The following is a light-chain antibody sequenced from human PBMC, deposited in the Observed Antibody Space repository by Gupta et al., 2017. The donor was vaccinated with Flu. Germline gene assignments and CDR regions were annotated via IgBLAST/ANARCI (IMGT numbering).Light chain of an antibody. CDR2: DDS. CDR3: QVWESSSDHPVV. V-gene: IGLV3-21*02. Sequence: SYVLTQPPSVSVAPDPTARITCGGNNIGSKSVDWYQQKPGQAPVLVVYDDSDRPSGIPERVSGSNSGNTATLTISRVEAGDEADYYCQVWESSSDHPVVFGGGTKLTVL. J-gene: IGLJ2*01. CDR1: NIGSKS.